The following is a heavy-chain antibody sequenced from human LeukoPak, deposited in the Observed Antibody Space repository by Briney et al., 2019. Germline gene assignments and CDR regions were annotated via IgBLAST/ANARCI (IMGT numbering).Heavy chain of an antibody. CDR2: ISGSGGST. CDR1: GFTFSSYG. Sequence: GGSLRLSCAASGFTFSSYGMSWVRQAPGKGLEWVSAISGSGGSTYYADSVKGRFTISRDNSKNTLYLQMNSLRAEDTAVYYCAKGSSGHYYDYYYYYMDVWGKGTTVTVSS. D-gene: IGHD3-22*01. V-gene: IGHV3-23*01. J-gene: IGHJ6*03. CDR3: AKGSSGHYYDYYYYYMDV.